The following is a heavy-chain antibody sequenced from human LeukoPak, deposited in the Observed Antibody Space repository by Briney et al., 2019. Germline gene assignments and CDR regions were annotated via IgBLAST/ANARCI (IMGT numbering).Heavy chain of an antibody. D-gene: IGHD1-14*01. J-gene: IGHJ4*02. CDR2: INFDGSST. CDR1: GFTFSSHW. CDR3: ARVRYCDY. Sequence: GGSLRLSCAASGFTFSSHWMHWVRKAPGKGLVWVSRINFDGSSTSYADSVKGRFTISRDNAKNTLYLQMNSLRAEDTAVYYCARVRYCDYWGQGTLVTVSS. V-gene: IGHV3-74*01.